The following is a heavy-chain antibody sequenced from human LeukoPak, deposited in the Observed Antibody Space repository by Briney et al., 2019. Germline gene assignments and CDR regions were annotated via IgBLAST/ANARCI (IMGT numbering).Heavy chain of an antibody. CDR1: GYTFTSYD. CDR2: INPNSGGT. Sequence: GASVKVSCKASGYTFTSYDINWVRQAPGQGLEWMGWINPNSGGTNYAQKFQGWVTMTRDTSISTAYMELSRLRSDDTAVYYCARAGRIAAAGLDAFDIWGQGTMVTVSS. V-gene: IGHV1-2*04. CDR3: ARAGRIAAAGLDAFDI. D-gene: IGHD6-13*01. J-gene: IGHJ3*02.